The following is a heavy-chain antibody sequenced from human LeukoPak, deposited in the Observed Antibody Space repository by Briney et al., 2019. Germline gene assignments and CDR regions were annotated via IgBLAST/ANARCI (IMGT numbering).Heavy chain of an antibody. CDR2: IYYSGST. CDR3: AGVAATSPFTFDY. D-gene: IGHD2-15*01. J-gene: IGHJ4*02. Sequence: SETLSLTRTVSGGSISSYYWSWIRQPPGKGLERIGYIYYSGSTNYNPSLKSRVTISVDTSKNQFSLKLSSVTAADTAVYYCAGVAATSPFTFDYWGQGTLVTVSS. V-gene: IGHV4-59*08. CDR1: GGSISSYY.